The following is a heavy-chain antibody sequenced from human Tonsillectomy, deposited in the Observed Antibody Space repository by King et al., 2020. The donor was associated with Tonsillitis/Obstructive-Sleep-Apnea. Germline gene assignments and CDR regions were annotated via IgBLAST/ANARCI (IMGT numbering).Heavy chain of an antibody. J-gene: IGHJ4*02. CDR1: GFTFSSYA. V-gene: IGHV3-30*04. D-gene: IGHD3-22*01. Sequence: QVQLVESGGGVVQPGRSLRLSCAASGFTFSSYAMHWVRQAPGRGLEWVAVISSDGNNKYYADSVKGRFTISRDNSKNTVYLQMNSLRAEDTAVYYCARVDTMIVLVTYFDYWGQGTLVTVSS. CDR3: ARVDTMIVLVTYFDY. CDR2: ISSDGNNK.